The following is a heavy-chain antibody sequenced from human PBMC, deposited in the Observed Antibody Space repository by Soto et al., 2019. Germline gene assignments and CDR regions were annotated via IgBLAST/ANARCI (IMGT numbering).Heavy chain of an antibody. CDR3: AKDQDITTPGGYLEH. CDR1: GFSFGYYA. D-gene: IGHD1-1*01. J-gene: IGHJ4*02. CDR2: IGYDGYDK. Sequence: GSLRRSCTTSGFSFGYYAIHWVRQAPGKGLEWVALIGYDGYDKTYADSVKGRLTISRDESKNTVYLRMNRLRADDAAVYYCAKDQDITTPGGYLEHWGPGTLVTVSS. V-gene: IGHV3-30*02.